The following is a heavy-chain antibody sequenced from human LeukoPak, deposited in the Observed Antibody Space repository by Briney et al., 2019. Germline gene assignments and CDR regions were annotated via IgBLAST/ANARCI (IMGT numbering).Heavy chain of an antibody. CDR3: ASGDTAAGTTY. D-gene: IGHD6-13*01. V-gene: IGHV1-69*04. CDR2: IIPILGIA. J-gene: IGHJ4*02. CDR1: GGTFSSYA. Sequence: GASVKVSCKASGGTFSSYAISWVRQAPGQGLEWMGRIIPILGIANYAQKFQGRVTITADKSKSTAYMELSSLRSEDTAVYYCASGDTAAGTTYWGQGTLVTVSS.